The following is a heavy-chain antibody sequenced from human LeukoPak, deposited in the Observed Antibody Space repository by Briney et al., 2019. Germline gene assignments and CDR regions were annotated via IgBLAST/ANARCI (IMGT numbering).Heavy chain of an antibody. J-gene: IGHJ6*03. D-gene: IGHD3-22*01. CDR3: ARGYDSSGYVYYFYYLDV. Sequence: PSETLSLTCAVYGGSFSNYYWSWIRQPPGKGLEWIGDINHSGSTNYNPSLKSRVTTSVDTSKNQFSLKLSSVTAADTAVYFCARGYDSSGYVYYFYYLDVWGKGTTVTVSS. V-gene: IGHV4-34*01. CDR1: GGSFSNYY. CDR2: INHSGST.